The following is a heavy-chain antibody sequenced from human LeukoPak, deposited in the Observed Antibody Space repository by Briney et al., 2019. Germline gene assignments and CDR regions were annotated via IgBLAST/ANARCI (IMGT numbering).Heavy chain of an antibody. CDR3: AKDYCRDGNCPFPFLDS. J-gene: IGHJ4*02. V-gene: IGHV3-23*01. Sequence: GGCLRLSCAVSGCTLTSRCMSWVRQAPGKGLEWVSIVTGTGGKYYGDSVKGRFVLSRDNSKNTVYMQMSSLRAEDTATYYCAKDYCRDGNCPFPFLDSWGQGTQVTVSS. CDR1: GCTLTSRC. D-gene: IGHD2-15*01. CDR2: VTGTGGK.